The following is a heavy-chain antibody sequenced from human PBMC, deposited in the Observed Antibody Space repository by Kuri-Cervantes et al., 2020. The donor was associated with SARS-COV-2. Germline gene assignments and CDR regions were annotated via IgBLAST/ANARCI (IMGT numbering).Heavy chain of an antibody. V-gene: IGHV3-48*01. CDR1: GFTFSSYS. D-gene: IGHD2-2*01. CDR3: ARVSCSNTSCYADY. J-gene: IGHJ4*02. Sequence: GESLKISCAASGFTFSSYSMNWVRQAPGKGLEWVSSISRSSSTIYYADSVKGRFTSSRDNAKNSLYLQMNSLRAEDTAVYYYARVSCSNTSCYADYWGQGTLVTVSS. CDR2: ISRSSSTI.